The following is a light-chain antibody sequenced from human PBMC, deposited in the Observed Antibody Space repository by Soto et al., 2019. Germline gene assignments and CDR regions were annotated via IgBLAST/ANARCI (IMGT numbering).Light chain of an antibody. V-gene: IGKV1-8*01. J-gene: IGKJ4*01. CDR2: AAS. CDR1: QGISSY. Sequence: AIRMTQSPSSFSASTGDRVTITCRASQGISSYLAWYQQKPGKAPKLLIYAASTLQSGVPSRFSGSGSGTDFTLTISCLQSEDFATYYRQQYYSYPLLTFGGGTKVDI. CDR3: QQYYSYPLLT.